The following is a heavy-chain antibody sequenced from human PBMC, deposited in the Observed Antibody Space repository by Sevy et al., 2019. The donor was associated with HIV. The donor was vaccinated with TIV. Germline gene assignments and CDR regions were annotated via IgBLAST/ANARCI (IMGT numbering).Heavy chain of an antibody. CDR2: INNDGSGT. D-gene: IGHD2-15*01. V-gene: IGHV3-74*01. Sequence: GGSLRLSCAASGFTFSRYWMHWVRQAPGKGLVWVSRINNDGSGTIYVDSVKGRFTISRDNAKNTLYLQMHSLRAEDTAVYYCARGGIEHAHAFDIWGQGTLVTVSS. CDR1: GFTFSRYW. CDR3: ARGGIEHAHAFDI. J-gene: IGHJ3*02.